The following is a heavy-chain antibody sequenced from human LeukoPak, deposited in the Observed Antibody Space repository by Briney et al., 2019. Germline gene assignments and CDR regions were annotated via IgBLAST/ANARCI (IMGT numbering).Heavy chain of an antibody. CDR1: GFTFSNYA. CDR3: ASRPSYSSGWYENWFDP. Sequence: GGSLRLSCAASGFTFSNYAMSWVRQAPGKGLEWVSGISGSGGSTYYADSVKGRFTISRDNSKNTLYLQMNSLRAEDTAVYYCASRPSYSSGWYENWFDPWGQGTLVTVSS. D-gene: IGHD6-19*01. V-gene: IGHV3-23*01. J-gene: IGHJ5*02. CDR2: ISGSGGST.